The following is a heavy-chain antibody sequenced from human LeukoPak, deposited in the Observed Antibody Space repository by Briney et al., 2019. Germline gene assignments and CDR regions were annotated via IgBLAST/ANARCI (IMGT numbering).Heavy chain of an antibody. CDR3: TSGGMVSGDF. CDR1: GGSINSYY. D-gene: IGHD2-8*01. Sequence: SETLSLTCTVSGGSINSYYWSWIRQPPGKGLEWIGYIYYSGSTSYNPSLNSRVTISRDTSKNQFSLNLRSVTAADTAVYYCTSGGMVSGDFWGHGTLVTVSS. V-gene: IGHV4-59*01. CDR2: IYYSGST. J-gene: IGHJ4*01.